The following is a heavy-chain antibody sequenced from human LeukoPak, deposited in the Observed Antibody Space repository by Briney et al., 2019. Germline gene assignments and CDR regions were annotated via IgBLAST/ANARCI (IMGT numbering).Heavy chain of an antibody. CDR3: ARMVRGGGGDY. D-gene: IGHD3-10*01. CDR1: GYTFTGYY. Sequence: ASVKVSCKASGYTFTGYYMHWVRQAPGQRLEWMGWINPNSGGTNYAQKFQGRVTMTRDTSISTAYMELRSLRSDDTAVYYCARMVRGGGGDYWGQGTLVTVSS. CDR2: INPNSGGT. V-gene: IGHV1-2*02. J-gene: IGHJ4*02.